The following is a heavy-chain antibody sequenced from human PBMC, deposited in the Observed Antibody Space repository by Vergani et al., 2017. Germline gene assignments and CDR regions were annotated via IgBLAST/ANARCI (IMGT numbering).Heavy chain of an antibody. V-gene: IGHV4-39*01. CDR1: GASIRSSNYY. CDR3: ARHSTVEWLVKLGWIDP. Sequence: QLQLQESGPGLVKPSAPLSLTCSVSGASIRSSNYYWGWIRQPPGKGLEWIASIYYSGSNYYNPSLKSRVTISVDTSKTQFSLKLSSVTAADTSVYFCARHSTVEWLVKLGWIDPWGQGILVTVSS. D-gene: IGHD6-19*01. J-gene: IGHJ5*02. CDR2: IYYSGSN.